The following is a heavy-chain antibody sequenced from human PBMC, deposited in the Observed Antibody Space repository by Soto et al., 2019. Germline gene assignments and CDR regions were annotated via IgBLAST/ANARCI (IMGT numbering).Heavy chain of an antibody. J-gene: IGHJ4*02. D-gene: IGHD1-26*01. CDR1: GFTFDDYA. Sequence: PGGSLRLSCAASGFTFDDYAMHWVRQAPGKGLEWVSGISWNSASMDYADSVKDRFSISRDNAENSLYLQMNILKIEDTAFYYCARSFCDSYYDLDFWGQETLVTVSS. CDR3: ARSFCDSYYDLDF. CDR2: ISWNSASM. V-gene: IGHV3-9*01.